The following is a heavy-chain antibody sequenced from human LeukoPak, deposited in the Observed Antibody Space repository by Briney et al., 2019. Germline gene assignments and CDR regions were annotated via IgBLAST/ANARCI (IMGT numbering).Heavy chain of an antibody. J-gene: IGHJ4*02. CDR3: AKDRSSYGDYGPSLDN. V-gene: IGHV3-23*01. CDR2: ISGSGGGTT. Sequence: PGGTLRLSCAASGFTLRSSDMNWIRQAPGKGLEWVSAISGSGGGTTYSADSMKGRFTISRDNSKNTLYLQMNSLRPEDTALYYCAKDRSSYGDYGPSLDNWGQGTLVTVSS. CDR1: GFTLRSSD. D-gene: IGHD4-17*01.